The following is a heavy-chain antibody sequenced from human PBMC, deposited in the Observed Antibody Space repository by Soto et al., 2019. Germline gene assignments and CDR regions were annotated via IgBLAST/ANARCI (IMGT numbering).Heavy chain of an antibody. J-gene: IGHJ6*02. V-gene: IGHV4-59*01. CDR3: ARLQGYCITTGCYGHYAMDV. CDR1: DGSISSYS. D-gene: IGHD2-2*01. Sequence: SETLSLTCTVSDGSISSYSWSWIRQPPGKGLECIGYISYSGTTKYNPSLKNRVTILRDTSKNQFSLKLSSVTAADTAVYYCARLQGYCITTGCYGHYAMDVWGQGTTVTVS. CDR2: ISYSGTT.